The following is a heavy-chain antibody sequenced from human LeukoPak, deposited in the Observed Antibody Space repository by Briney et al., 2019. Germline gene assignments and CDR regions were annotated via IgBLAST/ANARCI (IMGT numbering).Heavy chain of an antibody. CDR2: IYYSGST. CDR1: GGSISSYY. V-gene: IGHV4-59*01. D-gene: IGHD2-15*01. CDR3: ARQYCSGGSCYWYFDL. Sequence: SETLSLTCTVSGGSISSYYWSWIRQPPGKGLEWMGDIYYSGSTNYNPSIKSRVTISVDTYKNQFSLKLSSVTAADTAVYYCARQYCSGGSCYWYFDLWGRGTLVTVSS. J-gene: IGHJ2*01.